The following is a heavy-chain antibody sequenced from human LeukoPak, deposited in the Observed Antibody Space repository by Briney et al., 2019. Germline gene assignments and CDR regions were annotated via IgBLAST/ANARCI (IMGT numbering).Heavy chain of an antibody. V-gene: IGHV3-48*02. CDR1: GFTFSTYI. Sequence: GGSLRLSCVASGFTFSTYIMNWVRQAPGKGLVWVSYISSDSTTMNYADSVRGRFIISRDNAKSSLFLQMNSLRDEDTAVYYSARGTATTGGYFQHCGPGTLVTVSS. CDR3: ARGTATTGGYFQH. D-gene: IGHD1-1*01. J-gene: IGHJ1*01. CDR2: ISSDSTTM.